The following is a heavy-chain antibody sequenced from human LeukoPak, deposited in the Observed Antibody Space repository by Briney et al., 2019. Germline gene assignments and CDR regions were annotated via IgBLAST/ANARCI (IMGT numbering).Heavy chain of an antibody. CDR3: ARHDWTFDI. D-gene: IGHD3-9*01. CDR2: IYRSGIT. CDR1: GHSISSGYH. Sequence: SETLSLTCLVSGHSISSGYHWGWIRQPPGRGLDWIGSIYRSGITYYNPSLKSRVTISVDTSKNQFSLKLSSVTAADTAVYYCARHDWTFDIWGQGTMVTASS. J-gene: IGHJ3*02. V-gene: IGHV4-38-2*01.